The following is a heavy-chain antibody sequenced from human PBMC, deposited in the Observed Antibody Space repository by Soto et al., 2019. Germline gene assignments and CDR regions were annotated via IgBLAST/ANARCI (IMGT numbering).Heavy chain of an antibody. J-gene: IGHJ6*02. CDR1: GGSISSYY. V-gene: IGHV4-59*01. CDR2: IYYSGST. CDR3: ARDTSYSSGWYGNYYYYGMDV. D-gene: IGHD6-19*01. Sequence: SETLSLTCTVSGGSISSYYWSWIRQPPGKGLEWIGYIYYSGSTNYNPSLKSRVTISVDTSKNQFSLKLSSVTAADTAVYYCARDTSYSSGWYGNYYYYGMDVWGQGTTVTVSS.